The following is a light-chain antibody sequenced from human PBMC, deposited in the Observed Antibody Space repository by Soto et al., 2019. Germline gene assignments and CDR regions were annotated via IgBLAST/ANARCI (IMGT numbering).Light chain of an antibody. Sequence: QSALTQPRSVSGSPGQSITISCTATSSDVGDYNYVSWYQQHPGKVPKLMIYDVSKRPSGVPDRFSGSKSGNTASLTISGLPAEDESDYYCCSDAGTSIWVFGGGTKLTVL. CDR3: CSDAGTSIWV. CDR1: SSDVGDYNY. V-gene: IGLV2-11*01. J-gene: IGLJ3*02. CDR2: DVS.